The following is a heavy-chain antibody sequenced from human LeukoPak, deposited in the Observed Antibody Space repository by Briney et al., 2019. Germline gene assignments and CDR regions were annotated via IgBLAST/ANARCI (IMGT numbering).Heavy chain of an antibody. D-gene: IGHD1-26*01. Sequence: GGSLRLSCAASGFTFSSYDMHWVRQATGKGLEWVSAIGTAGDTYYPGSVKGRFTISRENAKNSLYLQMNSLRAGDTAVYYCVRDRNGNYYYMDVWGKGATVTVSS. CDR2: IGTAGDT. V-gene: IGHV3-13*01. CDR1: GFTFSSYD. J-gene: IGHJ6*03. CDR3: VRDRNGNYYYMDV.